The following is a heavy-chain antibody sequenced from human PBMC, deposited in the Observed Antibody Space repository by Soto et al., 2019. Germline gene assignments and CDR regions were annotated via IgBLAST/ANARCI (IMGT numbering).Heavy chain of an antibody. CDR3: NTLYCSNDNCP. CDR2: IKSKTEGGTI. V-gene: IGHV3-15*01. D-gene: IGHD2-8*01. Sequence: KPGGSLRLSCAASGFTFSNAFMSWVRQAPGKGLEWVGRIKSKTEGGTIDYAAPVKGRFTISRDDSKNTLFLQMNNLKTEDTAVYYCNTLYCSNDNCPWGQGTPVTVSS. J-gene: IGHJ5*02. CDR1: GFTFSNAF.